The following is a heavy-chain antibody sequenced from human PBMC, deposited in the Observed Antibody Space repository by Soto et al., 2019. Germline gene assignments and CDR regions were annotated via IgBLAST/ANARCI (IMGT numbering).Heavy chain of an antibody. CDR3: ARESEDLTSNFDY. CDR1: GYSFTSLD. J-gene: IGHJ4*02. CDR2: MQPSTGRT. Sequence: GASVKVSCKASGYSFTSLDINWVRQTAGQGLEWMGWMQPSTGRTGYAQKFQGRVTMTRDTSINTAYMELTTLTSEDTALYYCARESEDLTSNFDYWGQGTLVTVSS. V-gene: IGHV1-8*01.